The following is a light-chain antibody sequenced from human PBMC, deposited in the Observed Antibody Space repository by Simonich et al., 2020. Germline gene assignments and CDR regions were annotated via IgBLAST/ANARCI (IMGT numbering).Light chain of an antibody. CDR2: EVS. CDR1: SSDVVVYNL. V-gene: IGLV2-8*01. Sequence: QSALTQPASVSGSPGQSITISCTGTSSDVVVYNLVSWYQQHPGQAPKLMIYEVSRRPSGVPDRFSGSKSGNTASLTVSRLQAEDEADYYCSSYAGSNNLRVFGGGTKLTVL. CDR3: SSYAGSNNLRV. J-gene: IGLJ3*02.